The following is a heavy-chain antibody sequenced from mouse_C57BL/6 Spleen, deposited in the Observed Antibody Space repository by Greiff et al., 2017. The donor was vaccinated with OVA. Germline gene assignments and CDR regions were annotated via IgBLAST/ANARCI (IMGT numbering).Heavy chain of an antibody. CDR1: VYTFTRYW. V-gene: IGHV1-64*01. D-gene: IGHD2-1*01. CDR2: IHPNSGST. J-gene: IGHJ3*01. Sequence: QVQLKQPGAELVKPGASVTLSCKASVYTFTRYWMHWVKQRPGQGLEWIGMIHPNSGSTNYNEKFKSKATLTVDKSSSTAYMQLSSLTSEDSAVYYCATTNFAWFAYWGQGTLVTVSA. CDR3: ATTNFAWFAY.